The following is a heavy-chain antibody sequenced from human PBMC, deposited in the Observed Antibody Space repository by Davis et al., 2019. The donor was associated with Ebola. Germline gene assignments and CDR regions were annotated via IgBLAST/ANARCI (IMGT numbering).Heavy chain of an antibody. V-gene: IGHV1-46*03. CDR3: TTPGGQDSGYDVFDI. J-gene: IGHJ3*02. CDR1: RFTFSLFA. Sequence: GGSLRLSCAASRFTFSLFAMHWVRQAPGQGLEWMGMINPNDGRTIYAQKFQGRVTVTRDTSTTTVYMDLSSLRSEDTALYYCTTPGGQDSGYDVFDIWGQGTMVTVSS. D-gene: IGHD5-12*01. CDR2: INPNDGRT.